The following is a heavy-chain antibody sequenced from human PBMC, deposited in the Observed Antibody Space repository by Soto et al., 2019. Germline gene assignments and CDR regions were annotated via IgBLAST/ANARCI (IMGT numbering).Heavy chain of an antibody. Sequence: ASVKVSCKASGYTFTGYYMHWVRQAPGQGLEWMGWINPNSGGTNYAQKFQGRVTMTRDTSISTAYMELSRLRSDDTAAYYCARTMVRGVIWWFDPWGQGTLVTVSS. D-gene: IGHD3-10*01. V-gene: IGHV1-2*02. J-gene: IGHJ5*02. CDR2: INPNSGGT. CDR3: ARTMVRGVIWWFDP. CDR1: GYTFTGYY.